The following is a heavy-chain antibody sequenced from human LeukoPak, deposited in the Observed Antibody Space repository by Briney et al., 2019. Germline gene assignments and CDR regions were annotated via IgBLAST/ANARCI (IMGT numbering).Heavy chain of an antibody. Sequence: GGSLRLSCAASGFTFSSYAMSWVRQAPGKGLEWVSAISGSGGSTYYADSMKGRFTVSRDNSKNTLYLQMNSLRAEDTAVYYCAKSVAAAGRGYFDYWGQGTLVTVSS. CDR2: ISGSGGST. CDR1: GFTFSSYA. V-gene: IGHV3-23*01. J-gene: IGHJ4*02. D-gene: IGHD6-13*01. CDR3: AKSVAAAGRGYFDY.